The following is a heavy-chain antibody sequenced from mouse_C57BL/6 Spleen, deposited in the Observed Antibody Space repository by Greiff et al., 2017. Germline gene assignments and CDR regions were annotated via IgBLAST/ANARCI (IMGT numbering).Heavy chain of an antibody. CDR2: IDPSDSYT. CDR3: ARERGYGWYFDV. Sequence: QVQLQQPGAELVMPGASVKLSCKASGYTFTSYWMHWVKQRPGQGLEWIGEIDPSDSYTNYNQKFKGKSTLTVDKSSSTAYMQLSSLTSEDSAVYYCARERGYGWYFDVWGTGTTVTVSS. CDR1: GYTFTSYW. J-gene: IGHJ1*03. V-gene: IGHV1-69*01. D-gene: IGHD3-1*01.